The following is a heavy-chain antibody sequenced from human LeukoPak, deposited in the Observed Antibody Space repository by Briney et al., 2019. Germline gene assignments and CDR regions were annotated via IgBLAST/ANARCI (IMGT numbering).Heavy chain of an antibody. V-gene: IGHV3-49*04. Sequence: PGRSLRLSCTASGFTFGDYAMSWVRQAPGKGLEWVGFIRSKAYGGTTEYAASVKGRFTISRDDSKSIAYLQMNSLKTEDTAVYYCTREVGYCSGGSCSGFDYWGQGTLVTVSS. J-gene: IGHJ4*02. CDR3: TREVGYCSGGSCSGFDY. CDR2: IRSKAYGGTT. CDR1: GFTFGDYA. D-gene: IGHD2-15*01.